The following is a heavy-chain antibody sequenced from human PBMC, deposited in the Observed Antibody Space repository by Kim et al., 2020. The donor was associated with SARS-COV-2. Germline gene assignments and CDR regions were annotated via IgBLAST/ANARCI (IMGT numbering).Heavy chain of an antibody. CDR1: GGSLSSSSYY. D-gene: IGHD6-19*01. V-gene: IGHV4-39*01. CDR3: ARHQRYSIGWNVAFYY. CDR2: AYYIGNT. J-gene: IGHJ6*01. Sequence: SETLSLTCTVSGGSLSSSSYYWGWIRQPPGKGLEWIGTAYYIGNTYYNPSLKSRVTISVDTSKNQFSLKLGSVTAADTAVYYCARHQRYSIGWNVAFYY.